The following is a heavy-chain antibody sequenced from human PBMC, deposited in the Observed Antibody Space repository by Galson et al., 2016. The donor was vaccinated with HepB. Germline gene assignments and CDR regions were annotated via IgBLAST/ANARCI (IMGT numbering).Heavy chain of an antibody. D-gene: IGHD5-12*01. V-gene: IGHV6-1*01. CDR2: TYYRSKWYN. CDR3: ARDFIVASTGGYGMDV. J-gene: IGHJ6*02. CDR1: GDSVSSNTAA. Sequence: CAISGDSVSSNTAAWNWIRQSPARGLEWLGRTYYRSKWYNDYAVSVKSRITVNSDTSRNQFSLQLNSVTPDDTAVYYCARDFIVASTGGYGMDVWGQGTTVTVSS.